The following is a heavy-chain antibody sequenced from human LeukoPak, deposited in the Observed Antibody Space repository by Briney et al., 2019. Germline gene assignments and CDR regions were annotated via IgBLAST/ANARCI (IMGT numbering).Heavy chain of an antibody. Sequence: SETLSLTCTVSGDSVSSGGYYWSWIWQPPGKGLEWIGYIYYSGSSYYNPSLKSRVTISVDTSKNQFSLRLSSVTAADTAVYYCARGRAADPWGQGTLVTVSS. D-gene: IGHD6-13*01. V-gene: IGHV4-61*08. CDR2: IYYSGSS. J-gene: IGHJ5*02. CDR1: GDSVSSGGYY. CDR3: ARGRAADP.